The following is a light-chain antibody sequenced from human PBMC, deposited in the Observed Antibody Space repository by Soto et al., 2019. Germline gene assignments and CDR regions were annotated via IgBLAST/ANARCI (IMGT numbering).Light chain of an antibody. CDR1: QSTSNR. Sequence: DIQMTQSPSTLSASVGDGVTITCRASQSTSNRLAWYQQKPGEAPKYLIYDASTLDSGAPSRFSGSGSGTEFTLSISSLQPDDFATYYCQQYNSYPWTFGQGTKVDIK. CDR2: DAS. V-gene: IGKV1-5*01. CDR3: QQYNSYPWT. J-gene: IGKJ1*01.